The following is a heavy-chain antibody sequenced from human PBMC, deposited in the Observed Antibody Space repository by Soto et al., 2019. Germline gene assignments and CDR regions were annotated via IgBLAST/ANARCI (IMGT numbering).Heavy chain of an antibody. D-gene: IGHD6-19*01. CDR3: AKDAARTSGWYYFDF. V-gene: IGHV3-23*01. Sequence: EVQLLESGGGLIQPGGSLRLSCAASGFTFRTYAMGWVRQAPGKGLEWVSVMSNSGDETYYAESVKGRFTISRDNFQNTLYLQLSSLRADDTAVYYCAKDAARTSGWYYFDFWGQGTLVTVSS. CDR1: GFTFRTYA. J-gene: IGHJ4*02. CDR2: MSNSGDET.